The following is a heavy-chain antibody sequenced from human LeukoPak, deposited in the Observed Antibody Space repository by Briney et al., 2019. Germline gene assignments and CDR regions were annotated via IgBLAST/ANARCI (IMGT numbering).Heavy chain of an antibody. CDR3: ARDLYRIVVVPHYFDY. V-gene: IGHV3-21*03. D-gene: IGHD3-22*01. J-gene: IGHJ4*02. CDR1: EFTFSTYS. Sequence: GGSLRLSCAASEFTFSTYSMSWVRQAPGKGLEWVSSISISSRYIYYADSVKGRFTISRDNAKNSLYLQMNSLRAEDTAVYYCARDLYRIVVVPHYFDYWGQGTLVTVSS. CDR2: ISISSRYI.